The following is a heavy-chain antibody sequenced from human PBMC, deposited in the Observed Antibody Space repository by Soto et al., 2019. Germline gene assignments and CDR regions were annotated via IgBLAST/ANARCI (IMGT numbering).Heavy chain of an antibody. D-gene: IGHD4-17*01. CDR3: ARVTTGGGY. CDR2: IKQDGSEK. CDR1: GFTLSNYW. V-gene: IGHV3-7*01. J-gene: IGHJ4*02. Sequence: EVQLVESGGGLVQPGGSLRLSCAASGFTLSNYWMSWVRQAPGKGLEWVANIKQDGSEKNYVDSVRGRFTISRENAKSSLFLQMNSLRAEDTGGYYCARVTTGGGYWGQGTLVTVSS.